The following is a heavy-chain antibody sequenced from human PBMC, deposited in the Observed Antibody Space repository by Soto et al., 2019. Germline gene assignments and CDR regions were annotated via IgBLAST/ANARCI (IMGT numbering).Heavy chain of an antibody. D-gene: IGHD5-12*01. CDR2: VKDGGST. CDR1: GGSLTGYY. CDR3: ARGQEGIVATH. J-gene: IGHJ4*02. V-gene: IGHV4-34*01. Sequence: QVQLQQWGAGLLKPSETLSLTCTVNGGSLTGYYWSWIRQPPGKGLEWIGEVKDGGSTNYSPSLRGRVSISADTSKNHFALRLNSVTAADTAVYVCARGQEGIVATHWDQGALVTVSS.